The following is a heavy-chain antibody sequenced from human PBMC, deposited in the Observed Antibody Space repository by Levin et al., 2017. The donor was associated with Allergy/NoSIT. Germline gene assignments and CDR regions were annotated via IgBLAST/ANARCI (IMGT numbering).Heavy chain of an antibody. J-gene: IGHJ4*02. D-gene: IGHD3-16*02. CDR2: TYYRSKWYD. CDR1: GDSVSSYSAA. Sequence: SETLSLTCAISGDSVSSYSAAWHWIRQSPSRGLEWLGRTYYRSKWYDDYAVSVSSRIIINPDTSKNQFSLHLNSVTPEDTAVYYCVREYRAFVKGFDHWGQGTLVTVSS. V-gene: IGHV6-1*01. CDR3: VREYRAFVKGFDH.